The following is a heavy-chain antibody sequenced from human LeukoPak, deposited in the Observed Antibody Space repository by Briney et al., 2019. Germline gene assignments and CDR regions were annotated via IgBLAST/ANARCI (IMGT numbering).Heavy chain of an antibody. J-gene: IGHJ4*02. CDR3: AKDQSIAARSQNTYPKRILETDY. Sequence: QPGGSLRLSCAASGFTFDDYAMHWVRHAPGKGLEWVSGISWNSGSIGYADSVKGRFTISRDNAKNSLYLQMNSLRAEDTALYYCAKDQSIAARSQNTYPKRILETDYWGQGTLVTVSS. CDR1: GFTFDDYA. CDR2: ISWNSGSI. D-gene: IGHD6-6*01. V-gene: IGHV3-9*01.